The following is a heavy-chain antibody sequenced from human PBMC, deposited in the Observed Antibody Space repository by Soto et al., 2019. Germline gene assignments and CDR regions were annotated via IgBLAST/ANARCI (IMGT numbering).Heavy chain of an antibody. CDR2: INPLSGAI. CDR1: GYTFTSFH. CDR3: ATASGAALGKAEC. V-gene: IGHV1-2*05. Sequence: QVQLIQSGGGLKKPGASVKISCKASGYTFTSFHLHWVRQAPGQGLEWMGRINPLSGAIDVGQKFRGRVTMSRDTSINTSYREMTALSFDDTGIDFSATASGAALGKAECWGQGSHVTVSS. J-gene: IGHJ4*02. D-gene: IGHD7-27*01.